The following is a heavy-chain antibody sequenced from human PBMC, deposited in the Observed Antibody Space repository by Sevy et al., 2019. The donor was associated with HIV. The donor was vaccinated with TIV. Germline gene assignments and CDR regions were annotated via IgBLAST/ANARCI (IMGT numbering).Heavy chain of an antibody. CDR1: GFTFSTYG. CDR3: ARDLEFYDYGDYGPAFMPDY. V-gene: IGHV3-33*01. D-gene: IGHD4-17*01. J-gene: IGHJ4*02. Sequence: GGSLRLSCAASGFTFSTYGMHWVCQAPGKGLEWVAVIWFDGSNTYYADSVKGRFTISRDIAKNTLHLQMNSLRVEDTAVYYCARDLEFYDYGDYGPAFMPDYWGQGTLVTVSS. CDR2: IWFDGSNT.